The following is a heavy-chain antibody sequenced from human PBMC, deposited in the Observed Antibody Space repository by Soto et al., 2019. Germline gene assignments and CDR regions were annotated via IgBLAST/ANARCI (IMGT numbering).Heavy chain of an antibody. J-gene: IGHJ5*02. CDR3: ARGKDYVWGT. V-gene: IGHV4-39*07. CDR2: INHSGTT. CDR1: GGSISSSRCH. Sequence: SETLSLTCTVSGGSISSSRCHWGWIRQPPGKGLEWIAKINHSGTTGYNPSLKSRVTMSVDPSKNQFSLNLRSVTAADTAVCYCARGKDYVWGTLGQGKLVTVSS. D-gene: IGHD3-16*01.